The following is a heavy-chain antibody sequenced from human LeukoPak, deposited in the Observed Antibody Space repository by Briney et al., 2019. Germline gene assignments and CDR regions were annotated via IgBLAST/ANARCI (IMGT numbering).Heavy chain of an antibody. J-gene: IGHJ5*02. D-gene: IGHD2-2*01. CDR2: INHSGST. CDR3: AVVPAAINWFDP. Sequence: PSETLSLTCAVYGGSFSGYYWSWIRQPPGKGLEWIGEINHSGSTNYNPSLKSRVTISVDTSKNQFSLKLSSVTAADTAVYYCAVVPAAINWFDPWGQGTLVTVSS. CDR1: GGSFSGYY. V-gene: IGHV4-34*01.